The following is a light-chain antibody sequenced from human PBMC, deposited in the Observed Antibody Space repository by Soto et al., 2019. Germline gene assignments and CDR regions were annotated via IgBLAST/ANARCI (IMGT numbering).Light chain of an antibody. CDR3: QQYDNLPLT. CDR1: QAIITY. J-gene: IGKJ4*01. CDR2: DAS. Sequence: DIQLTQSPSSLSASVGDRVTITCQAIQAIITYLNWFQQKPGKAPKLLIYDASHLETGAPSRFSGSGSGTAFTFTISSLQPEDIGTYFCQQYDNLPLTFGGGTKVDIK. V-gene: IGKV1-33*01.